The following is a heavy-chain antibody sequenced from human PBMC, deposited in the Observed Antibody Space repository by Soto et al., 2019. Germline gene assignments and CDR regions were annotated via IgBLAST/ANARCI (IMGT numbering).Heavy chain of an antibody. J-gene: IGHJ4*02. CDR2: ISTSSSYT. CDR1: GFTFSDYY. CDR3: VRGLAGTSDY. D-gene: IGHD6-13*01. V-gene: IGHV3-11*06. Sequence: PGGSLRLSCAASGFTFSDYYMSWIRQAPGKGLEWVSYISTSSSYTNYADSVKGRFTISRDNAKNTLYLQMNSLRAEDTAVYYCVRGLAGTSDYWARGTLVTVSS.